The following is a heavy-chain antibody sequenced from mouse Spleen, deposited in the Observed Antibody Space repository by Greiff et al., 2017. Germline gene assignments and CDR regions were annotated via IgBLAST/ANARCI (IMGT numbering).Heavy chain of an antibody. CDR3: TRVPGTDYYFDY. CDR2: INYDGSVT. V-gene: IGHV5-16*01. D-gene: IGHD3-3*01. J-gene: IGHJ2*01. CDR1: GFTFSDYY. Sequence: EVHLVESEGGLVQPGSSMKLSCTASGFTFSDYYMAWVRQVPEKGLEWVAIINYDGSVTYYLDSLKSRFIISRDNAKNILYLQMSSLKSDDTATYYCTRVPGTDYYFDYWGQGTTLTVSS.